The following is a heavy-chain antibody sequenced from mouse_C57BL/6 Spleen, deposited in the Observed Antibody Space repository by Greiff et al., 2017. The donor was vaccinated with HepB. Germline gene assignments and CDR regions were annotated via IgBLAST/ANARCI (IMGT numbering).Heavy chain of an antibody. CDR1: GFTFSDYY. CDR2: INYDGSST. V-gene: IGHV5-16*01. J-gene: IGHJ1*03. Sequence: EVMLVESEGGLVQLGSSMTLSCTASGFTFSDYYLAWVRQVPEKGLEWVANINYDGSSTYYLDSLKSRVNISRDNAKNILYLQMSSLRSEDTATYYCARDYGYDDTDWYFDVWGTGTTVTVSS. CDR3: ARDYGYDDTDWYFDV. D-gene: IGHD2-2*01.